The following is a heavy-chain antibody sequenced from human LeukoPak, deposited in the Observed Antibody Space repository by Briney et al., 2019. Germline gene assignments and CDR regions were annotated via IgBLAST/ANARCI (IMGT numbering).Heavy chain of an antibody. CDR3: ARHSNYYDSSGYYRNFDY. Sequence: SETLSLTCTVSGGSISSYYWSWIRQPAGKGLEWIGRIYTSGSTNYNPSLKSRVTISVDTSKNQFSLKLSSVTAADTAVYYCARHSNYYDSSGYYRNFDYWGQGTLVTVSS. V-gene: IGHV4-4*07. CDR2: IYTSGST. CDR1: GGSISSYY. J-gene: IGHJ4*02. D-gene: IGHD3-22*01.